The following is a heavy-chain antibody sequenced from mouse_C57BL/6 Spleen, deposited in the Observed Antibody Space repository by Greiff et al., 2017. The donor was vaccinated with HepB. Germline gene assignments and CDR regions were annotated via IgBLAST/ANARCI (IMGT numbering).Heavy chain of an antibody. Sequence: EVHLVESGGGLVKPGGSLKLSCAASGFTFSSYAMSWVRQTPEKRLEWVATISDGGSYTYYPDNVKGRFTISRDNAKNNLYLQMSQLKSEDTAMYYCARTYYSNHEGFAYWGQGTLVTVSA. V-gene: IGHV5-4*01. CDR3: ARTYYSNHEGFAY. J-gene: IGHJ3*01. CDR1: GFTFSSYA. CDR2: ISDGGSYT. D-gene: IGHD2-5*01.